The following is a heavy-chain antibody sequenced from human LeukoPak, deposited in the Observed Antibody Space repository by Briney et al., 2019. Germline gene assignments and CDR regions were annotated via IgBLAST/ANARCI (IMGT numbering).Heavy chain of an antibody. CDR2: INPSGDST. Sequence: ASVKVSCKASGYTFTSYYMHWVRQAPGQGLEWMGIINPSGDSTMYAQKFQDRVTMTWDTSTSTVYMDLSSLTSKDTAVYYCARGYSYGDYWGQGTLVTVSS. J-gene: IGHJ4*02. CDR3: ARGYSYGDY. CDR1: GYTFTSYY. V-gene: IGHV1-46*01. D-gene: IGHD5-18*01.